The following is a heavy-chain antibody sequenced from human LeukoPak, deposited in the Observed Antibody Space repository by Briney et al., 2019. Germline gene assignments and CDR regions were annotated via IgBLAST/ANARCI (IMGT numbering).Heavy chain of an antibody. D-gene: IGHD6-13*01. V-gene: IGHV3-30*02. J-gene: IGHJ4*02. Sequence: GTSLRLSCAASGFTSSDYAMAWVRQAPGKGLEWVAFIRYDGSNKYYVGSVKGRFTISRDNSKNTLYLQMNSLRAEDTAVYYCAKERGVGAGRTYLLLYYFDYWGQGTLVTVSS. CDR3: AKERGVGAGRTYLLLYYFDY. CDR1: GFTSSDYA. CDR2: IRYDGSNK.